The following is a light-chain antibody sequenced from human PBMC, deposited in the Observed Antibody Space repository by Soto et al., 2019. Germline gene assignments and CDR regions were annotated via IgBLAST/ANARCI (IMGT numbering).Light chain of an antibody. J-gene: IGLJ1*01. Sequence: QSVLTQPASVSGSPGQSITIACTGTSSGVGRYNYVSWYQQHQGKAPKLIIYEVTHRTSGLSNRFSGSKSGNTASLTISGLQAEDEADYYCSSYTTSSILYVFGTGTKVTVL. CDR2: EVT. CDR1: SSGVGRYNY. CDR3: SSYTTSSILYV. V-gene: IGLV2-14*03.